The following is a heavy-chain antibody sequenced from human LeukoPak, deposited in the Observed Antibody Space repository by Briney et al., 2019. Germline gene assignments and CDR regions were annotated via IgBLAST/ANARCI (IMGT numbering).Heavy chain of an antibody. CDR3: ARAARPKDYYYYMDV. D-gene: IGHD6-6*01. Sequence: SETLSLTCTVSSDFFSSVTDYWAWIRQPPGKGLEWIGYISYSGITNYNPSFKSRVTISLDTSRKQFSLKLSSVTAADTAVYYCARAARPKDYYYYMDVWGKGTTVTVSS. V-gene: IGHV4-61*01. CDR1: SDFFSSVTDY. J-gene: IGHJ6*03. CDR2: ISYSGIT.